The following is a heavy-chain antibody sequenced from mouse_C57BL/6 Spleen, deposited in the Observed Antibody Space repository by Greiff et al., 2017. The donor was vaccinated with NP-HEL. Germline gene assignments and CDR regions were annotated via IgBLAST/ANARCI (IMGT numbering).Heavy chain of an antibody. V-gene: IGHV5-6*01. CDR3: ARPYEGFAY. Sequence: EVQLVESGGDLVKPGGSLKLSCAASGFTFSSYGMSWVRQTPDKRLEWVATISSGGSYTYYPDSVKGRFTISRDNAKNTLYLQMSSLKSEDTAMYYCARPYEGFAYWGQGTLVTVSA. D-gene: IGHD1-1*01. J-gene: IGHJ3*01. CDR2: ISSGGSYT. CDR1: GFTFSSYG.